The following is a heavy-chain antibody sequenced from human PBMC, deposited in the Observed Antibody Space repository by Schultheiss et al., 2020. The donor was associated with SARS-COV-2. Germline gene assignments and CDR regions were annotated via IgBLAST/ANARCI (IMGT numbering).Heavy chain of an antibody. V-gene: IGHV1-2*02. D-gene: IGHD6-13*01. Sequence: ASVKVSCKASGGTFSSYAISWVRQAPGQGLEWMGWINPNSGGTNYAQKFQGRVTMTRDTSISTAYMELSRLRSDDTAVYYCARGKEQQLASDYWGQGTLVTVSS. CDR1: GGTFSSYA. CDR2: INPNSGGT. J-gene: IGHJ4*02. CDR3: ARGKEQQLASDY.